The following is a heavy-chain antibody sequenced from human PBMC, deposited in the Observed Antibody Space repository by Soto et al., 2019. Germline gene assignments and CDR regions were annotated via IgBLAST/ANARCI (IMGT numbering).Heavy chain of an antibody. CDR1: GFTFSSYA. V-gene: IGHV3-23*01. D-gene: IGHD4-17*01. Sequence: GGSLRLSCAASGFTFSSYAMSWVRQAPGKGLEWVSAISGSGGSTYYADSVKGRFTISRDNSKNTLYLQMNSLRAEDTAVYYCAKRFSLRETRFNTVTPFDYWGKGTLVTVSS. J-gene: IGHJ4*02. CDR3: AKRFSLRETRFNTVTPFDY. CDR2: ISGSGGST.